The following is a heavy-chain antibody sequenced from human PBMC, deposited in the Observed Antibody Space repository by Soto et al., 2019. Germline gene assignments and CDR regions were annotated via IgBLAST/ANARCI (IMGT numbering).Heavy chain of an antibody. CDR3: ARGAVVSLVRGVMGGNWFDP. J-gene: IGHJ5*02. CDR2: IYHTGAT. D-gene: IGHD3-10*01. Sequence: QVQLQESGPGLVRPSQTLSLTCTVSGASIISLDYYWIWIRQPPGKGLEWIGHIYHTGATYYNPSLERRVVRSVDTSNNQFSLKLSSVTAADTAVFYCARGAVVSLVRGVMGGNWFDPWGQGTLVTVSS. V-gene: IGHV4-30-4*01. CDR1: GASIISLDYY.